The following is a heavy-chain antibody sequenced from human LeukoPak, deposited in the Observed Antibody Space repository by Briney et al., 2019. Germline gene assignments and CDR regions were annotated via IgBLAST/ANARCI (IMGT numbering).Heavy chain of an antibody. J-gene: IGHJ4*02. CDR2: ISTYNGNT. Sequence: GASVKVSFKASGYTFSIYSINWVRQAPGQGLEWMGWISTYNGNTNYAQKLQGRVTMTTDTSTSTAYMELRSLRSDDTAVYYCAKDRWRDGSSSFDNWGQGTLVTVSS. D-gene: IGHD6-6*01. CDR3: AKDRWRDGSSSFDN. V-gene: IGHV1-18*01. CDR1: GYTFSIYS.